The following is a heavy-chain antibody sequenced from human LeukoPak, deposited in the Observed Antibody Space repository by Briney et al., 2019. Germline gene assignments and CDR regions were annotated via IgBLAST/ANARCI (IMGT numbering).Heavy chain of an antibody. CDR2: INHSGST. Sequence: PSETLSLTCAVYGGSFSGYYWSWIRQPPGKGLEWIGEINHSGSTNYNPSLKSRVTISVDTSKNQFSLQLNSVTPEDTAVYYCARAAWLRYYYYYMDVWGKGTTVTVSS. V-gene: IGHV4-34*01. D-gene: IGHD6-19*01. CDR1: GGSFSGYY. J-gene: IGHJ6*03. CDR3: ARAAWLRYYYYYMDV.